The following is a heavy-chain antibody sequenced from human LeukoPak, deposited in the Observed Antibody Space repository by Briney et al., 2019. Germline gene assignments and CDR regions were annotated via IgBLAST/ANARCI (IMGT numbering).Heavy chain of an antibody. D-gene: IGHD3-10*01. J-gene: IGHJ4*02. V-gene: IGHV3-21*01. CDR3: ARVSVPDY. CDR1: GFTVSSNY. CDR2: ISSSSSYI. Sequence: PGGSLRLSCAASGFTVSSNYMSWVRQAPGKGLEWVSSISSSSSYIYYADSVKGRFTISRDNAKNSLYLQMNSLRAEDTAVYYCARVSVPDYWGQGTLVTVSS.